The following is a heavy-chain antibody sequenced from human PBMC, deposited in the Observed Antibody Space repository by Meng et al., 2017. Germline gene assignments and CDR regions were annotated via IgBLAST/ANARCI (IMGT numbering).Heavy chain of an antibody. V-gene: IGHV3-74*01. J-gene: IGHJ3*02. D-gene: IGHD4-23*01. CDR1: GFTFSNYW. Sequence: GESLKISCTASGFTFSNYWMNWVRQAPGKGLVWVSQMNTDGTTTRYADSVKGRFTISRDNAKNTLYLQMNSLRAEDTAVYYCVKGLRWNACDIWGQGTMVTVSS. CDR2: MNTDGTTT. CDR3: VKGLRWNACDI.